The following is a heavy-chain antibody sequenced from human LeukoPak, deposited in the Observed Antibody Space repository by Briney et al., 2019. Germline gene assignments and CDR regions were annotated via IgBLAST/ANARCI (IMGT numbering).Heavy chain of an antibody. CDR2: ISAYNGNT. CDR1: GYTFTSYG. CDR3: ARDLIVIIPTAVAGAFDI. J-gene: IGHJ3*02. D-gene: IGHD2-2*01. V-gene: IGHV1-18*01. Sequence: GASVKVSCKASGYTFTSYGISWVRQAPGQGLEWMGWISAYNGNTNYAQKFQGRVTLTTDTSTSTAYMELRSLRSDDTAVYYCARDLIVIIPTAVAGAFDIWGQGTMVTVSS.